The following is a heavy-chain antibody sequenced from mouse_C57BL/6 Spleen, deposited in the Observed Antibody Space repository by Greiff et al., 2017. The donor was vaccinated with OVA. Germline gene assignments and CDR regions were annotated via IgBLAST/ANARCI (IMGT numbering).Heavy chain of an antibody. V-gene: IGHV1-82*01. CDR3: ARKGDSSGVDY. D-gene: IGHD3-2*02. CDR2: IYPGDGDT. Sequence: QVQLQQSGPELVKPGASVTISCKASGYAFSSSWMNWVKQRPGKGLEWIGRIYPGDGDTNYNGKFKGKATLTADNSSSTAYMQLSSLTTEDSAVYFSARKGDSSGVDYWGQGTTLTVSS. CDR1: GYAFSSSW. J-gene: IGHJ2*01.